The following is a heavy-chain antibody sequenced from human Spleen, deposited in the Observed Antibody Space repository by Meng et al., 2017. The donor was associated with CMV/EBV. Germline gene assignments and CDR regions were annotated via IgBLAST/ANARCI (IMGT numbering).Heavy chain of an antibody. Sequence: GSLRLSCTVSGGSISSYYWSWIRQPPGKGLEWIGFIYYSGSTNYEPSLKSRVTISVDTSKNQFSLKLSSVTSADAAVYYCARGSHYFDSWGQGTLVTVSS. CDR2: IYYSGST. CDR3: ARGSHYFDS. V-gene: IGHV4-59*01. J-gene: IGHJ4*02. CDR1: GGSISSYY.